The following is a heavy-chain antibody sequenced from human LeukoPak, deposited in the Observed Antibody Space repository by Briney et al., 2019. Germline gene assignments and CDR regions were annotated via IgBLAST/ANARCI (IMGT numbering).Heavy chain of an antibody. D-gene: IGHD3-9*01. Sequence: SETLSLTCAVYGGSFSGYYWSWIRQPPGKGLEWIGEINHSGSTNYNPSLKSRVTISVDTSKNQFSLKLSSVTAADTAVYYCARVPYDILTGYSNYFDYWGQGTLVTVSS. J-gene: IGHJ4*02. CDR3: ARVPYDILTGYSNYFDY. V-gene: IGHV4-34*01. CDR2: INHSGST. CDR1: GGSFSGYY.